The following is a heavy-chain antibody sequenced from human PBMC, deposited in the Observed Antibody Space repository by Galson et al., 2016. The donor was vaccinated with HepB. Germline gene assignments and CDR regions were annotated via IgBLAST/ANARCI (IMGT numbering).Heavy chain of an antibody. V-gene: IGHV3-74*01. CDR2: INSDGSST. D-gene: IGHD1-26*01. CDR1: GFTFSTYW. CDR3: ARDQTRRGPTTFDN. J-gene: IGHJ4*03. Sequence: SLRLSCAASGFTFSTYWMHWVRQAPGKGLVWVSRINSDGSSTGFADSVKGRFTISRDNGRKTLYLQMNSLRAEDTGVYYCARDQTRRGPTTFDNWGQGTTVTVSS.